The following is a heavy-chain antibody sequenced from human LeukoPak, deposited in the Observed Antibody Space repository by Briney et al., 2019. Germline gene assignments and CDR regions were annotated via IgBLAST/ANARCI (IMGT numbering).Heavy chain of an antibody. D-gene: IGHD4-17*01. CDR3: ARPHATVTTFFYY. CDR1: GFTFSSYG. Sequence: PGRSLRLSCAASGFTFSSYGMHWVRQAPGKGLGWVAVIWYDGSNKYYADSVKGRFTISRDNSKNTLYLQMNSLRAEDTAVYYCARPHATVTTFFYYWGQGTLVTVSS. V-gene: IGHV3-33*01. CDR2: IWYDGSNK. J-gene: IGHJ4*02.